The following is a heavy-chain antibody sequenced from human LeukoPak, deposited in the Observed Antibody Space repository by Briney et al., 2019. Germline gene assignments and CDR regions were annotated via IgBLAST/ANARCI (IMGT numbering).Heavy chain of an antibody. J-gene: IGHJ5*02. CDR1: GYTLTTYG. D-gene: IGHD3-9*01. CDR2: ISGYIGNT. Sequence: ASVKVSCKASGYTLTTYGISWVRQAPGQGLEWMGWISGYIGNTNYAQKFQGRVTMTRDTSISTAYMELSRLRSDDTAVYYCARGSTYYDIRNWFDPWGQGTLVTVSS. CDR3: ARGSTYYDIRNWFDP. V-gene: IGHV1-18*01.